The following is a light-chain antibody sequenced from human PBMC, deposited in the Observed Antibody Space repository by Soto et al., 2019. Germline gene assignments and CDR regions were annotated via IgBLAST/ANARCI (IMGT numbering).Light chain of an antibody. V-gene: IGKV3-11*01. J-gene: IGKJ1*01. CDR3: HQRQSWPRT. CDR2: QTS. Sequence: IVLTHSPSTLSSFPFYRVTLSFMASQYINTRLAWYQHRPGQAPRLLIYQTSLSAAGIPARFSASGSGTDFTLTISDVQPEDFALYYCHQRQSWPRTFGQGTKVDIK. CDR1: QYINTR.